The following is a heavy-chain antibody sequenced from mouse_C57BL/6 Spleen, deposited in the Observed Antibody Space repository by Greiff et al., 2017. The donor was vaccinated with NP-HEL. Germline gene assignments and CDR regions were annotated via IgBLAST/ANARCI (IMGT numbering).Heavy chain of an antibody. Sequence: VQLQQSGPELVKPGASVKISCKASGYAFSSSWMNWVKQRPGKGLEWIGRIYPGDGDTNYNGKFKGKATLTADKSSSTAYMQLSSLTSEDSAVYFCARNWDLDYFDYWGQGTTLTVSS. CDR3: ARNWDLDYFDY. D-gene: IGHD4-1*01. CDR2: IYPGDGDT. CDR1: GYAFSSSW. J-gene: IGHJ2*01. V-gene: IGHV1-82*01.